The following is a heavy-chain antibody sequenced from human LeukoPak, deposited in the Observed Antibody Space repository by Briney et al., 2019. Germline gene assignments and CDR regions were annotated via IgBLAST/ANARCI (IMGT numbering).Heavy chain of an antibody. J-gene: IGHJ4*02. Sequence: GGSLRLSCAASGFTFSNYWMSWVRQAPGKGLEWVANIKQDGSENFYVDSVKGRFTISRDNAKKSLYLQMNRLRVEDTAVYYCARVQGSSGPGIFEYWGQGTLVTVSS. D-gene: IGHD6-19*01. CDR3: ARVQGSSGPGIFEY. CDR2: IKQDGSEN. CDR1: GFTFSNYW. V-gene: IGHV3-7*01.